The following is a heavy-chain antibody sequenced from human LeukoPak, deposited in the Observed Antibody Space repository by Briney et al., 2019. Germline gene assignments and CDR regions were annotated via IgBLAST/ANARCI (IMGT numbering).Heavy chain of an antibody. CDR1: GGFISSSSYY. D-gene: IGHD6-19*01. V-gene: IGHV4-39*01. CDR2: IYYSGST. Sequence: SETLSLTCTVSGGFISSSSYYWGWIRQPPGKGLEWIGSIYYSGSTYYNPSLKSRVTISVDTSKNQFSLKLSSVTAADTAVYYCARHFLGGWTLYYFDYWGQGTLVTVSS. J-gene: IGHJ4*02. CDR3: ARHFLGGWTLYYFDY.